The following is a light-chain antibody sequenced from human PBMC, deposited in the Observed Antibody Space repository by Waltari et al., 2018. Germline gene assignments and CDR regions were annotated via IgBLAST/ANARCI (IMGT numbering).Light chain of an antibody. CDR2: VNSDGSH. V-gene: IGLV4-69*02. CDR3: QSGGHGTWV. CDR1: SGHSTNI. Sequence: QLVLTQSPSASASLGVSVKLTCTLDSGHSTNIIAWHQQQPQKGPRYLMKVNSDGSHSKGDEIPDRFSGSSSSSGTERYRTISSVQSEDEADYYCQSGGHGTWVFGGGTKLTVL. J-gene: IGLJ3*02.